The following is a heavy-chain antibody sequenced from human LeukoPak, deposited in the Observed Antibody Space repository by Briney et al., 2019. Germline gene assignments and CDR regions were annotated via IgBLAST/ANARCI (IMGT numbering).Heavy chain of an antibody. Sequence: SETLSLTCTVSGGSISNSRYYWGWLRQSPGKGLEWLKTIYYSGSTYYNPSLKSRVTISVDTSENQFSLKLSSVTAADTAVYYCARYVVYGSGKYYFDYWGQGTLVTVSS. CDR2: IYYSGST. D-gene: IGHD3-10*01. CDR3: ARYVVYGSGKYYFDY. V-gene: IGHV4-39*01. J-gene: IGHJ4*02. CDR1: GGSISNSRYY.